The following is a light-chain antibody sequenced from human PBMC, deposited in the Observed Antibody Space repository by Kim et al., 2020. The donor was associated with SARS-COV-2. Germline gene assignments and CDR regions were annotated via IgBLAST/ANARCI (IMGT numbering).Light chain of an antibody. CDR2: KAS. Sequence: DIQMTQSPSTLSASVGDRVTITCRASQSISSWLAWYQQKPGKAPKLLIYKASSLESGVPSRFSGSGSGTEFTLTISSLQPDDFATYYCQQYNSYSPYTFGQGTNWRS. V-gene: IGKV1-5*03. J-gene: IGKJ2*01. CDR1: QSISSW. CDR3: QQYNSYSPYT.